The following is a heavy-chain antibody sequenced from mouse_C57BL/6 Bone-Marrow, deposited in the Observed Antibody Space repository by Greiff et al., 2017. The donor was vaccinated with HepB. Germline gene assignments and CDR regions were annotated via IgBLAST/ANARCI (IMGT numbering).Heavy chain of an antibody. D-gene: IGHD3-2*02. Sequence: EVQLQQSGAELVRPGASVKLSCTASGFNIKDDYMHWVKQRPEQGLEWIGWIDPENGDTEYASKFQGKATITADTSSTTAYLQLSSLTSEDTAVYYCTTGQLRLPFDYWGQGTTLTVSS. V-gene: IGHV14-4*01. CDR2: IDPENGDT. J-gene: IGHJ2*01. CDR1: GFNIKDDY. CDR3: TTGQLRLPFDY.